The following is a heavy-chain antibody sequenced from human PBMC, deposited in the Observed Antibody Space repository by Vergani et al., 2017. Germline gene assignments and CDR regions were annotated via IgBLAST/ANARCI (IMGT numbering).Heavy chain of an antibody. CDR1: GFTFSSYA. D-gene: IGHD4-17*01. Sequence: QVQLVESGGGVVQPGRSLRLSCAASGFTFSSYAMHWVRQAPGKGLEWVAVISYDGSNKYYADSVKGRFTISRDNSKNTLYLQMNSLRAEDTAVYDCARVTHTVRGGGYCDYWGQGTLVTVSS. CDR3: ARVTHTVRGGGYCDY. J-gene: IGHJ4*02. V-gene: IGHV3-30-3*01. CDR2: ISYDGSNK.